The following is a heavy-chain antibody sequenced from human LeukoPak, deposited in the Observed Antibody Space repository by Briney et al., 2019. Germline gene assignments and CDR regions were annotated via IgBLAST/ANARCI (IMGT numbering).Heavy chain of an antibody. J-gene: IGHJ4*02. Sequence: GGSVRLSCAASGFMFSSYAMTWVRQAPGKGLEWVSSISGSGEFTDYADSVKGRFTISRDNPENTVYLRMSSLRVDDTATYFCAKVGYGDLDHWGQGVLVPVSS. CDR3: AKVGYGDLDH. CDR2: ISGSGEFT. D-gene: IGHD4-17*01. CDR1: GFMFSSYA. V-gene: IGHV3-23*01.